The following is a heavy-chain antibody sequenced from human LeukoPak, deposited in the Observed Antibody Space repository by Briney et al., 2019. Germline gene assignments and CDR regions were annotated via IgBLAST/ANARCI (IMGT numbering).Heavy chain of an antibody. Sequence: GGSLRLSCASSGFTFSDYYMSWIRQAPGKGLEWVSSISSSATTMYYADSVEGRFTISRDSAKNSLFLQMNSLRAEDTAVYYCAKVLPAAILSSLYFDYWGQGTLVTVSS. CDR3: AKVLPAAILSSLYFDY. V-gene: IGHV3-11*01. D-gene: IGHD2-2*02. J-gene: IGHJ4*02. CDR2: ISSSATTM. CDR1: GFTFSDYY.